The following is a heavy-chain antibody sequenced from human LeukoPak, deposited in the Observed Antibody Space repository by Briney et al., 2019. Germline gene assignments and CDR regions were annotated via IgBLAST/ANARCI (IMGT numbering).Heavy chain of an antibody. CDR2: ISSDGSSA. Sequence: GGSLRLSCAASGFTFNTHWMHWVRQAPGMGLVWVSRISSDGSSATYADSVKGRFTISRDNAKNTLYLQMKSLRAEDTAVYYCARGRYYLEYWGQGTLVPVSS. CDR3: ARGRYYLEY. J-gene: IGHJ4*02. CDR1: GFTFNTHW. V-gene: IGHV3-74*03.